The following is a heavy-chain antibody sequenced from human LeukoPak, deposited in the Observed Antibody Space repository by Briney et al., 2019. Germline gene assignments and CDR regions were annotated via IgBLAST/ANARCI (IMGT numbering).Heavy chain of an antibody. CDR1: GGSVSSYF. V-gene: IGHV4-59*08. CDR2: IYGSGGT. Sequence: SETLSLTCTVSGGSVSSYFWSWIRQPPGKGLEWIGYIYGSGGTNYNPSLRSRLTMSLDTSKSHFSLNLTSVTAADTAVYYCARQDYFDSSGSKGRAFGIWGQGTMVAVSS. CDR3: ARQDYFDSSGSKGRAFGI. J-gene: IGHJ3*02. D-gene: IGHD3-22*01.